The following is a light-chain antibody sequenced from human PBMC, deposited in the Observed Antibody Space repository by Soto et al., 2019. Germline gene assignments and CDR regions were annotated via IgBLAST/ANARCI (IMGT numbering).Light chain of an antibody. Sequence: QSVLTQPPSVTGAPGQRVTISCTGTNSNIGAGYDVHWYQQFPGAAPKLVIFGNRNRPSGVPERFSGSKSGTSASLAITGLQAEDEADYYCQAYDYSLTAAVFGGGTKLTVL. J-gene: IGLJ3*02. CDR1: NSNIGAGYD. CDR2: GNR. CDR3: QAYDYSLTAAV. V-gene: IGLV1-40*01.